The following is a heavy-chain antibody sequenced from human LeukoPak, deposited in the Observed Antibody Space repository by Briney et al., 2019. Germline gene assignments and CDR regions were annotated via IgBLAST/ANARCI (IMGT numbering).Heavy chain of an antibody. D-gene: IGHD6-19*01. CDR1: GFTFDDYA. CDR2: ISWNSGSI. CDR3: ARGVFAGGWYPDNFDY. V-gene: IGHV3-9*01. Sequence: HPGRSLRLSCAASGFTFDDYAMHWVRHAPGKGLEWVSGISWNSGSIGYADSVKGRFTISRDNAKNSLYLQMNSLRAEDTAVYYCARGVFAGGWYPDNFDYWGQGTLVTVSS. J-gene: IGHJ4*02.